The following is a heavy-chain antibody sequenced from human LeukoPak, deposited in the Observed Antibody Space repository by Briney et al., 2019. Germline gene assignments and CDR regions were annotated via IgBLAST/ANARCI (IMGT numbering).Heavy chain of an antibody. CDR1: GGSISSGGYY. J-gene: IGHJ6*03. Sequence: SQTLSLTCTVSGGSISSGGYYWSWIRQPPGKGLEWIGYIYHSGSTYYNPSLKSRVTISVDRSKNQFFLKLSSVTAADTAVYYCARDYYYYYYMDVWGKGTTVTVSS. CDR2: IYHSGST. CDR3: ARDYYYYYYMDV. V-gene: IGHV4-30-2*01.